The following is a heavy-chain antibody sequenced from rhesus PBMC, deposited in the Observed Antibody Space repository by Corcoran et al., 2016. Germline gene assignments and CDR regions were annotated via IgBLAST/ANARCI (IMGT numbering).Heavy chain of an antibody. CDR3: ARHPTAGPGSLDV. D-gene: IGHD6S26*01. Sequence: QVQLQESGPGLVKPSETLSLTCAVSGGSISSSYYYWSWIRQAPGKGLEWIGYISYSGSTSSTPSLKSRVTISRDTSKNQFSLKLSSVTAADTAVYYCARHPTAGPGSLDVWGRGVLVTVSS. V-gene: IGHV4-122*02. CDR2: ISYSGST. J-gene: IGHJ5-2*02. CDR1: GGSISSSYYY.